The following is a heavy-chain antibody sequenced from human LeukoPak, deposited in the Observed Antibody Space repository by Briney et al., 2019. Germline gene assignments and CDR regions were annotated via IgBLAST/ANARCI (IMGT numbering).Heavy chain of an antibody. V-gene: IGHV4-31*03. D-gene: IGHD6-13*01. CDR1: GGSISSGGYY. CDR2: IYYSGST. CDR3: ARGPRIEAAALDY. J-gene: IGHJ4*02. Sequence: PSETLSLTCTVSGGSISSGGYYWSWIRQHPGKGLEWIGYIYYSGSTYYNPSLKSRVTISVDTSKNQFSLKLSSVTAADTAVYYCARGPRIEAAALDYWGQGTLVTVSS.